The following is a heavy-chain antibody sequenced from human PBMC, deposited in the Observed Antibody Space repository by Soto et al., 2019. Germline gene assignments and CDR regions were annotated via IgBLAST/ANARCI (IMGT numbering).Heavy chain of an antibody. J-gene: IGHJ4*02. V-gene: IGHV3-23*01. D-gene: IGHD2-15*01. CDR1: GFTFGSYA. CDR3: AKDGCSGGNCYANFDS. Sequence: EVQLLESGGGLVQPGGSLRLSCAASGFTFGSYAMSWVRQAPGKGLEWVSVISGSADSTYYAESVKGRFTISRDNSKNKLYLQMNRLIAEDTAVYYCAKDGCSGGNCYANFDSWGQGTLVTVSS. CDR2: ISGSADST.